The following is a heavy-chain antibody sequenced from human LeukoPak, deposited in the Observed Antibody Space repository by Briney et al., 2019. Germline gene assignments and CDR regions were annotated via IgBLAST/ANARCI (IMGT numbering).Heavy chain of an antibody. CDR2: ISSNGGST. CDR3: VKDEGYCSSTSCRNFDY. V-gene: IGHV3-64D*06. Sequence: GGSLRLSCAASGFTFSSYSMNWVRQAPGKGLEYVSAISSNGGSTYYADSVKGRFTISRDNSKNTLYLQMSSLRAEDTAVYYCVKDEGYCSSTSCRNFDYWGQGTLVTVSS. CDR1: GFTFSSYS. J-gene: IGHJ4*02. D-gene: IGHD2-2*01.